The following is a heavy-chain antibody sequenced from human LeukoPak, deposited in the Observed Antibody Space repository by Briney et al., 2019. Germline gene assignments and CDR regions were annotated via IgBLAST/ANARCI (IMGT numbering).Heavy chain of an antibody. Sequence: SETLSLTCTVSGGSVSSGSYYWSWIRQPPGKGLEWIGYIYYSGSTNYNPSLKSRVTISVDTSKNQFSLKLSSVTAADTAVYYCARDRGGYDRDTDYYYYGMDVWGKGTTVTVSS. J-gene: IGHJ6*04. D-gene: IGHD5-12*01. CDR1: GGSVSSGSYY. CDR3: ARDRGGYDRDTDYYYYGMDV. V-gene: IGHV4-61*01. CDR2: IYYSGST.